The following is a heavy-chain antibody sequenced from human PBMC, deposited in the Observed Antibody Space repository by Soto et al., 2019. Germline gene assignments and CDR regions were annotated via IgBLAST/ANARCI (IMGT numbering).Heavy chain of an antibody. CDR1: GFTFSASA. CDR3: TSLLVGGSWPFDY. CDR2: IRGKTNNYAT. Sequence: PGGSLRLSCCASGFTFSASAIHWGRLASGKGLEWVGRIRGKTNNYATAYAASVKGRFTISRDDSKDTAYLQMNSLKNEDTAVYYCTSLLVGGSWPFDYWGQGTLVTVSS. J-gene: IGHJ4*02. D-gene: IGHD1-26*01. V-gene: IGHV3-73*01.